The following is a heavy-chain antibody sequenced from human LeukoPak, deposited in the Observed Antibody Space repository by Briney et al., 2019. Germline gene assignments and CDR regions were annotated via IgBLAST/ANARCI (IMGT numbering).Heavy chain of an antibody. CDR2: ISGSGGST. CDR1: GFTFSSYA. D-gene: IGHD3-10*01. Sequence: GGSLRLSCAASGFTFSSYAMSWVRQAPGKGLEWVSAISGSGGSTYHADSVKGRFTISRDNSKNTLYLQMNSLRAEDTAVYYCARSGSYYSPFDYWGQGTLVTVSS. J-gene: IGHJ4*02. CDR3: ARSGSYYSPFDY. V-gene: IGHV3-23*01.